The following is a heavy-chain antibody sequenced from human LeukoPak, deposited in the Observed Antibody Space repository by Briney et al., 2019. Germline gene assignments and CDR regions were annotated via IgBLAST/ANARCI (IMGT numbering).Heavy chain of an antibody. CDR3: AKGAPTYYYDSSGYYSFDY. CDR1: GFTSSSYG. V-gene: IGHV3-30*02. Sequence: TGGSLRLSCAASGFTSSSYGMHWVRQAPGKGLEWVAFIRYDGSNKYYADSVKGRFTISRDNSKNTLYLQMNSLRAEDTAVYYCAKGAPTYYYDSSGYYSFDYWGQGTLVTVSS. D-gene: IGHD3-22*01. J-gene: IGHJ4*02. CDR2: IRYDGSNK.